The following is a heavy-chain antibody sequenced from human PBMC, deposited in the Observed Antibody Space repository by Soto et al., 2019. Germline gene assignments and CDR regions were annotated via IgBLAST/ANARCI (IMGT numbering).Heavy chain of an antibody. D-gene: IGHD2-21*02. CDR1: GFTFTSYP. J-gene: IGHJ4*02. V-gene: IGHV3-30-3*01. Sequence: HPGGSLRLSCAASGFTFTSYPLRWVRQAPAKGLEWVAVISYDGTYTCYADSVKGRFTISRDNSKNTLYLQMNSLRAEDTALYYCARDMKVYGDCYFGACDYLGNWGQGTLVTVSS. CDR2: ISYDGTYT. CDR3: ARDMKVYGDCYFGACDYLGN.